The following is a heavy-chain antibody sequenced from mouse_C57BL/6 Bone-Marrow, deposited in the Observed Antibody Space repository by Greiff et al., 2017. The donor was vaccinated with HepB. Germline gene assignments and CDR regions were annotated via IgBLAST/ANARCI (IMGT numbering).Heavy chain of an antibody. CDR3: ASGGLFAY. V-gene: IGHV1-59*01. J-gene: IGHJ3*01. CDR2: IDPSDSYT. Sequence: VQLQQPGAELVRPGPSVKLSCKASGYTFTSYWMHWVKQRPGQGLEWIGVIDPSDSYTNYNQKFKGKATLTVDTSSSTAYMQLSSLTSEDSAVYYCASGGLFAYWGQGTLVTVSA. D-gene: IGHD3-3*01. CDR1: GYTFTSYW.